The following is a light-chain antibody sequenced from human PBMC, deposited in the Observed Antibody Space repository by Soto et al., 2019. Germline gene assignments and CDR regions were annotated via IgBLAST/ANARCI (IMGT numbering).Light chain of an antibody. CDR3: QKYGSSGT. Sequence: EIVLTQSPGTLSLSPGERATLSCRASQSVINNYLAWYQQKLCQAPRLLIYGASNRATGTPDRFSGSGSGTDFTLTISRLEPEDFAVYYCQKYGSSGTFGQGTKVDIK. CDR2: GAS. CDR1: QSVINNY. V-gene: IGKV3-20*01. J-gene: IGKJ1*01.